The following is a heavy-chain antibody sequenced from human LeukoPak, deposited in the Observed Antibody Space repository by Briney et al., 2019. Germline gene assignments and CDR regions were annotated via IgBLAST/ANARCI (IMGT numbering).Heavy chain of an antibody. CDR2: MYSSGST. V-gene: IGHV4-39*07. Sequence: SETLSLTCTVSGGSISTSSYYWGWVRQPPGKGMEWIGSMYSSGSTYYNPSLKSRVTIFADISKKQVSLKLSSVTAADTAVYYCARGTVDVVVVAAYFDYWGQGTLVTVPS. J-gene: IGHJ4*02. CDR1: GGSISTSSYY. D-gene: IGHD2-15*01. CDR3: ARGTVDVVVVAAYFDY.